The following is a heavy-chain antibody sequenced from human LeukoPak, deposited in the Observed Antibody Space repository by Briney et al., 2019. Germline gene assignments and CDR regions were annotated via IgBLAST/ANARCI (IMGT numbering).Heavy chain of an antibody. Sequence: GASVKVSCKASGYTFTNSYIHWVRQAPGQGLEWMGWINPNSGGTNYAQKFQGRVTMTRDTSISTAYMELSRLRSDDTAVYYCARDVILWFGESNWFDPWGQGTLVTVSS. CDR3: ARDVILWFGESNWFDP. V-gene: IGHV1-2*02. CDR1: GYTFTNSY. J-gene: IGHJ5*02. CDR2: INPNSGGT. D-gene: IGHD3-10*01.